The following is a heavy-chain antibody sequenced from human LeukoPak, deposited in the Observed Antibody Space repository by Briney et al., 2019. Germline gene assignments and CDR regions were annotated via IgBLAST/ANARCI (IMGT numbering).Heavy chain of an antibody. CDR3: ARGLRWNDY. D-gene: IGHD4-23*01. J-gene: IGHJ4*02. CDR2: ISSSGST. Sequence: SETLSLTCTVSGDSISSGDYYWSWIRQPAGKGLEWIGRISSSGSTNYNPSLKSRVTISVDTSKNQFSLKLTSVTAADTAVYYCARGLRWNDYWGQGTLVTVSS. CDR1: GDSISSGDYY. V-gene: IGHV4-61*02.